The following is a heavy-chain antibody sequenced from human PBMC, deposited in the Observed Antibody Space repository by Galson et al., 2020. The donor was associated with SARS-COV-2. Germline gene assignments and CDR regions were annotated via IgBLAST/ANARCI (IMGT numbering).Heavy chain of an antibody. J-gene: IGHJ4*02. CDR1: GGSFSGYY. Sequence: SETLSLTCAVYGGSFSGYYWSWIRQPPGKGLEWIGEISDSGSTNYNQSLKSRVTISVDTSKKQFSLKLSTVTAADTAVYYYARGLVGARLGYWGQGTLVTVSS. CDR2: ISDSGST. V-gene: IGHV4-34*01. CDR3: ARGLVGARLGY. D-gene: IGHD1-26*01.